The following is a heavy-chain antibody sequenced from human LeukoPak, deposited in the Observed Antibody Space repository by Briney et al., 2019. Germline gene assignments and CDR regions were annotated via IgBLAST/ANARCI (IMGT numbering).Heavy chain of an antibody. V-gene: IGHV3-33*08. CDR1: GFTFSSYG. J-gene: IGHJ4*02. CDR2: IWYDGSNK. D-gene: IGHD6-19*01. Sequence: GRSLRLSCAASGFTFSSYGMHWVRQAPGKGLEWVAVIWYDGSNKYYADSVKGRFTISRDNSKNTLYLQMNSLRAEDTAVYYCARGPPSGWYYFDYWGQGTLVTVSS. CDR3: ARGPPSGWYYFDY.